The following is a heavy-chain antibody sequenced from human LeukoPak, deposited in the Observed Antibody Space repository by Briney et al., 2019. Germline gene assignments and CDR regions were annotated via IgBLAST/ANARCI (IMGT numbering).Heavy chain of an antibody. CDR1: GFTFSDYY. CDR3: AREGFYFFDF. V-gene: IGHV3-11*04. J-gene: IGHJ4*01. Sequence: GGSLRLSCAASGFTFSDYYMSWIRQAPGKGLEWISYISSSGTAIYYSDSVRGRFTIFRDNAKDSVYLQMNSLRAEDSAIYYCAREGFYFFDFWGRGTLVTVSS. CDR2: ISSSGTAI.